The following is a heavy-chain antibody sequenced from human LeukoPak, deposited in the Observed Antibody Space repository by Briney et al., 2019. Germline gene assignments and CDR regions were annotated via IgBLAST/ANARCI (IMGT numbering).Heavy chain of an antibody. Sequence: SETLSLTCTVSGGSISSYYWSWIRQPPGKGLEWIGYIYYTGSTNYNPSLKSRVTISVDTSKNQFSLKLSSVTAADTAVYYCARGGRYSYGPNWFDPWGQGTLVTVSS. V-gene: IGHV4-59*12. D-gene: IGHD5-18*01. CDR3: ARGGRYSYGPNWFDP. CDR1: GGSISSYY. CDR2: IYYTGST. J-gene: IGHJ5*02.